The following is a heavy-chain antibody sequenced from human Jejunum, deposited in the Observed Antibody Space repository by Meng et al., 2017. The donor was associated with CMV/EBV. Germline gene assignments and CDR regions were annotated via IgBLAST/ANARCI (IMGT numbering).Heavy chain of an antibody. V-gene: IGHV4-34*01. Sequence: GRSLMGYYWKWIRQPPWKGLEWLGEIYETGATNYNPSLKGRVTISMDTSKNQFSLKLASVTAADTATYFCARSRFHGAVAGTFDSWGQGTLGTVSS. CDR3: ARSRFHGAVAGTFDS. D-gene: IGHD6-19*01. CDR1: GRSLMGYY. CDR2: IYETGAT. J-gene: IGHJ4*02.